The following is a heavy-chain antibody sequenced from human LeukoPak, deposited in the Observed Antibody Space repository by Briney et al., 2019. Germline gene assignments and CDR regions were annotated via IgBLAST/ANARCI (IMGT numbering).Heavy chain of an antibody. CDR2: IKQDGSEK. V-gene: IGHV3-7*01. CDR1: GFTFSSYS. D-gene: IGHD3-10*01. J-gene: IGHJ6*03. CDR3: ARSSITMARGVIKSTTSWYHYYNMDV. Sequence: GGSLRLSCAASGFTFSSYSMSWVRQAPGKGLEWVANIKQDGSEKNYVGSVKGRFTIARDNAKNSLYLQMNSLRAEDTAVYYCARSSITMARGVIKSTTSWYHYYNMDVWGKGTTVTVSS.